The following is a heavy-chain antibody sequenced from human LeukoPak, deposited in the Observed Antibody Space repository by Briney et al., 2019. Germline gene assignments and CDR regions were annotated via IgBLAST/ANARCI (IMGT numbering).Heavy chain of an antibody. V-gene: IGHV3-43D*04. CDR3: AKGFGNALDY. CDR2: ISWDGGST. Sequence: GGSLRPSCAASGFTFDDYAMHWVRQAPGKGLEWVSLISWDGGSTYYADSVKGRFTISRDNSKNSLYLQMNSLRAEDTALYYCAKGFGNALDYWGQGTLVTVSS. D-gene: IGHD4-23*01. J-gene: IGHJ4*02. CDR1: GFTFDDYA.